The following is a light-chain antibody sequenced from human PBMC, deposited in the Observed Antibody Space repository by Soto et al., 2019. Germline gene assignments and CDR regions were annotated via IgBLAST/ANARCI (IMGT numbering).Light chain of an antibody. Sequence: QSALTQPASVSGSPGQSITISCTGGSSDIGGYNYVSWFQQHPGKVPKLMIYEVTNRPSGVSNRFSGSKSGSTASLTISRLQAEDEADYYCSSYTSSNTLVFGTGTKVTVL. CDR2: EVT. J-gene: IGLJ1*01. CDR1: SSDIGGYNY. V-gene: IGLV2-14*01. CDR3: SSYTSSNTLV.